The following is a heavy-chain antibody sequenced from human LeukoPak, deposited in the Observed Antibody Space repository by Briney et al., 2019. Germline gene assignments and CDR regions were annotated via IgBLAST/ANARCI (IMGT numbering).Heavy chain of an antibody. V-gene: IGHV3-21*01. CDR1: GFTFSSYW. J-gene: IGHJ4*02. CDR2: ISKSSALK. CDR3: VRGDNRDQ. Sequence: GGSLRLSCAASGFTFSSYWMSWVRQAPGKGLEYVSSISKSSALKYYAESVRGRFTISRDNAENSLYLDMNNLGAEDTAVYFCVRGDNRDQWGQGTLVTVSS. D-gene: IGHD2-2*01.